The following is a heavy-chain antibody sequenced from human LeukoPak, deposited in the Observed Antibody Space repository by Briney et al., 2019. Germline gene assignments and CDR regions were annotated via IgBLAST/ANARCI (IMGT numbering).Heavy chain of an antibody. CDR2: IYYSGST. V-gene: IGHV4-30-4*01. J-gene: IGHJ4*02. D-gene: IGHD2-2*02. Sequence: SQTLSLTCTVSGDSISSGDYYWSWIRQPPGKGLEWIGYIYYSGSTYYNPSLKSRVTISVDTSKNQFSLKLSSVTAADTAVYYCASTKRGKYCSSTSCYIFDYWGQGTLVTVSS. CDR1: GDSISSGDYY. CDR3: ASTKRGKYCSSTSCYIFDY.